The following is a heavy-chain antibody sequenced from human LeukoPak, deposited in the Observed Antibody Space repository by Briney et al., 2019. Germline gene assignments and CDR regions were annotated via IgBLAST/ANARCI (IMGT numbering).Heavy chain of an antibody. CDR3: ASAVRDHYYDSSGYYSDY. D-gene: IGHD3-22*01. Sequence: PSETLSLTCTVSGGSISSGRYYWSWIRQPAGKGLEWIGRIYTSGSTNYNPSLKSRVTISVDTSKNQFSLKMSSVTAADTAVYYCASAVRDHYYDSSGYYSDYWGQGTLVTVSS. CDR1: GGSISSGRYY. CDR2: IYTSGST. V-gene: IGHV4-61*02. J-gene: IGHJ4*02.